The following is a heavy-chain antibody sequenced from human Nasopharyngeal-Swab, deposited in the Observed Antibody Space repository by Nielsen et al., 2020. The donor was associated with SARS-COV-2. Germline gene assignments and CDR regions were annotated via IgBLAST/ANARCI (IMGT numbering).Heavy chain of an antibody. CDR1: GGSFSGYY. CDR2: INHRGST. Sequence: SETLSLTCAVYGGSFSGYYWSWIRQPPGKGLEWIGEINHRGSTNYNPSLKSRVTISVDTSKNQFSLKLSSVTAADTAVYYCAGVLCSSTSCYGVGNYYYGMDVWGQGTPVTVSS. J-gene: IGHJ6*02. D-gene: IGHD2-2*01. V-gene: IGHV4-34*01. CDR3: AGVLCSSTSCYGVGNYYYGMDV.